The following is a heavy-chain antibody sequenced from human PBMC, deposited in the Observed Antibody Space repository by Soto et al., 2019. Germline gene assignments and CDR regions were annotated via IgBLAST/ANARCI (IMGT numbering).Heavy chain of an antibody. J-gene: IGHJ3*02. V-gene: IGHV4-59*01. CDR1: GGSISSYY. CDR2: IYYSGST. Sequence: QVQLQESGPGLVKPSETLSLTCTVSGGSISSYYWSWIRQPPGKGLEWIGYIYYSGSTNNNPSLKSRVTISVDTSKNQFSLKLSSVTAADTAVYYCARGFYSSGGGAFDIWGQGTMVTVSS. D-gene: IGHD6-19*01. CDR3: ARGFYSSGGGAFDI.